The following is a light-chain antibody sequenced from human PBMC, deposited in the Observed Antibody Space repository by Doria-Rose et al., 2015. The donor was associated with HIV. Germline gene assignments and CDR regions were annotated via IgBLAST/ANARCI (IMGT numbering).Light chain of an antibody. CDR2: GNT. V-gene: IGLV1-40*01. Sequence: LTQSPSVSGAPGQRAAISCTGSSSNIGAGFDVNWYQQFPGTAPKLLIHGNTNRPSGVPDRFSGSKSGTSASLAISGLRAEDEADYYCQSYDSRLSVYVFGTGTKVTVL. J-gene: IGLJ1*01. CDR3: QSYDSRLSVYV. CDR1: SSNIGAGFD.